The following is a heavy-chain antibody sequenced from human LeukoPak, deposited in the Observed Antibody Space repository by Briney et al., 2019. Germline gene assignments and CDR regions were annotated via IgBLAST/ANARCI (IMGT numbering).Heavy chain of an antibody. CDR3: ARDGPSFDY. J-gene: IGHJ4*02. V-gene: IGHV3-7*01. CDR1: GFTFSGYW. CDR2: IKEDGSQK. Sequence: GGSLRLSCAASGFTFSGYWMSWVRQAPGMGLEWVANIKEDGSQKYCVDSVKGRFTISRDNAQNSLYLQMNSLRAEDTAVYYCARDGPSFDYWGQGTLVTVSS.